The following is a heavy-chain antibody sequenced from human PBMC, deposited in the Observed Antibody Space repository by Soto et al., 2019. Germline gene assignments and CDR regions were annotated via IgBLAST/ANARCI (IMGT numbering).Heavy chain of an antibody. Sequence: SLRLSCAASGFTFSSYSMNWVRQAPGKGLEWVSYISTSSGTIYNADSVKGRFTISRDNAKNSLFLQMNSLRAEDTAVYYCARSLSYYYGMDVWGQGTTVTVSS. CDR1: GFTFSSYS. CDR3: ARSLSYYYGMDV. J-gene: IGHJ6*02. D-gene: IGHD3-16*02. CDR2: ISTSSGTI. V-gene: IGHV3-48*01.